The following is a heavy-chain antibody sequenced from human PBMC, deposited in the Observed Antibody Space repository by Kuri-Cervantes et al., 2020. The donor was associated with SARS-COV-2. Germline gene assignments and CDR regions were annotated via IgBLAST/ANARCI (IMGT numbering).Heavy chain of an antibody. V-gene: IGHV1-69*13. Sequence: SVKVSCKASGGTFSSYAISWVRQAPGQGLEWMGGIIPIFGTANYAQKFQGRVTITADESTSTAYMELSSLRSDDTAVYYCARERFIVATIVSVWFDPWGQGTLVTVSS. CDR2: IIPIFGTA. CDR3: ARERFIVATIVSVWFDP. J-gene: IGHJ5*02. D-gene: IGHD5-12*01. CDR1: GGTFSSYA.